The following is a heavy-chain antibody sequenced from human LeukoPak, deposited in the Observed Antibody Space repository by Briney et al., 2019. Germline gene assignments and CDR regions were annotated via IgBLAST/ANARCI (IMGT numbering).Heavy chain of an antibody. CDR3: TRYGITPFDY. Sequence: PGGSLRLSCAASGFTFSGSSVHWVRQASGKGLEWVGRIRNQANSYATAYAASVKGRFTISRDDSANTAYLQMNSLKTDDTAVYYCTRYGITPFDYWGQGTLITVSS. V-gene: IGHV3-73*01. CDR1: GFTFSGSS. CDR2: IRNQANSYAT. D-gene: IGHD4-17*01. J-gene: IGHJ4*02.